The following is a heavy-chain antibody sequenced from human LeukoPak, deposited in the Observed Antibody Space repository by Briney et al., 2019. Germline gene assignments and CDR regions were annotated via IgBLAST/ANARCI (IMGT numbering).Heavy chain of an antibody. D-gene: IGHD3-3*01. J-gene: IGHJ6*02. CDR1: GFTFSSYA. CDR3: AKEYYDFWSGLFWDV. V-gene: IGHV3-23*01. Sequence: GGSLRLSCAASGFTFSSYAMSWVRQAPGKGLEWVSAIGGSGGNTYYADSVKGRFTISRDNSKNTLYLQMNSLRAEDTAVYYCAKEYYDFWSGLFWDVWGQGTTVTVSS. CDR2: IGGSGGNT.